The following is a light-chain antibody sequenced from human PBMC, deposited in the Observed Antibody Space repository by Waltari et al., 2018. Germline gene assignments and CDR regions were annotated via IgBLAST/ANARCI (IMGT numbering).Light chain of an antibody. CDR1: QRSSNW. Sequence: DIQMTQSPSTLSASVGDRVTITCRASQRSSNWLAWYQQKPGKAPKVLIYKAATLESGVPSRFSGSGSETDFTLTISSLQPDDFATYYCQQYRNLWTFGQGTKVEIK. V-gene: IGKV1-5*03. J-gene: IGKJ1*01. CDR3: QQYRNLWT. CDR2: KAA.